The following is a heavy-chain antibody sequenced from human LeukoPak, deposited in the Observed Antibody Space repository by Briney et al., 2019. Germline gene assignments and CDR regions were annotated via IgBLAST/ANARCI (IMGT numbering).Heavy chain of an antibody. D-gene: IGHD2-15*01. J-gene: IGHJ5*02. CDR1: GFTFGSYS. Sequence: HPGRSLRLSCAASGFTFGSYSMHWVRQAPGKGLEWVAVISYDGSNKYYAHSVKGQFTISRDKSKNTMYLQMNSLRAEETAVYYCARDFPLYCNGCSCGYWFDHWGQGTLVTVSS. CDR3: ARDFPLYCNGCSCGYWFDH. V-gene: IGHV3-30-3*01. CDR2: ISYDGSNK.